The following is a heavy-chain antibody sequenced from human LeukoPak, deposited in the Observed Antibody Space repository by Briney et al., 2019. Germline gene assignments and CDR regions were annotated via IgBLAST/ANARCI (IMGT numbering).Heavy chain of an antibody. V-gene: IGHV1-8*01. Sequence: ASVKVSCKASGYTFTSYDINWVRQATGQGLEWMGWMNPNSGNTGYAQKFQGRVTMTRDTSISTAYMELSSLRSEDTAVYYCVLSNYYDSRRGFDIWGQGTMVTVSS. J-gene: IGHJ3*02. D-gene: IGHD3-22*01. CDR3: VLSNYYDSRRGFDI. CDR2: MNPNSGNT. CDR1: GYTFTSYD.